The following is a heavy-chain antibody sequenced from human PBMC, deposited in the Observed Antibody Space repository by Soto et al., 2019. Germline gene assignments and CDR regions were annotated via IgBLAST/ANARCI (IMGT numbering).Heavy chain of an antibody. J-gene: IGHJ5*02. CDR2: MNPNSGNT. D-gene: IGHD3-3*01. CDR3: ARARRITIFGVVITKGYCFDP. V-gene: IGHV1-8*01. CDR1: GYTFTSYD. Sequence: ASVKVSCKASGYTFTSYDINWVRQATGQGLEWMGWMNPNSGNTGYAQKFQGRVTMTRNTSISTAYMELSSLRSEDTAVYYCARARRITIFGVVITKGYCFDPWGQGTLVTVSS.